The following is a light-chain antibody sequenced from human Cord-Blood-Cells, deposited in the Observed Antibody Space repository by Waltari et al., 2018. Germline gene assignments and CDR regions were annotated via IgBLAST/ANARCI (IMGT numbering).Light chain of an antibody. V-gene: IGKV1-5*03. J-gene: IGKJ2*01. Sequence: DIQMTQSPSTLSASVGDSVTITCRASQRISSWLACYQQKPEKAPKLLIYKASSLESGVPSRSTCSGSGTEFTLTISSLQPDDFATYYCQQYNSYSYTCGQGTKLEIK. CDR3: QQYNSYSYT. CDR2: KAS. CDR1: QRISSW.